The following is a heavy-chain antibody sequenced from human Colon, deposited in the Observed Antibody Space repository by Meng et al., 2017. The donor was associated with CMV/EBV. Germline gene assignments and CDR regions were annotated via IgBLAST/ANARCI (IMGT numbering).Heavy chain of an antibody. D-gene: IGHD3-3*01. CDR3: ATVVRFPVGGHFYYHGMDV. V-gene: IGHV3-48*03. CDR1: GFSFSSYE. Sequence: GESLKISCTASGFSFSSYEMNWVRQAPGKGLEWVSYISSSGSTIHYADSVKGRFTISRDNVKNSLYLHMNSLRAEDTVAYYCATVVRFPVGGHFYYHGMDVWGQGTTVTVSS. CDR2: ISSSGSTI. J-gene: IGHJ6*02.